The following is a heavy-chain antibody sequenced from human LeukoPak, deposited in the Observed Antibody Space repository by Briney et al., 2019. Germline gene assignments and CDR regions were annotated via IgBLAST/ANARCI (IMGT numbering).Heavy chain of an antibody. CDR3: ARGVEPLGANTLAC. CDR1: GFTVITND. D-gene: IGHD1-14*01. Sequence: GGSLRLSCAASGFTVITNDMTWVRQAPGKGLEWVSVLYSDGNTKYADSVQGRFTISRDNSKNTLYLEMNSLSPDDTAVYYCARGVEPLGANTLACWGQGTLVTVSS. CDR2: LYSDGNT. J-gene: IGHJ4*02. V-gene: IGHV3-53*01.